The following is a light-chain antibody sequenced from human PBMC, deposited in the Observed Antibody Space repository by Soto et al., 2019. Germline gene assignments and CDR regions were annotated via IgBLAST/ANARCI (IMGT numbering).Light chain of an antibody. Sequence: EIVLKQYPGTLSLSPGERATLSCRASQSVSNNYLAWYQQKPGQAPRLLIYGASNRATGIPDSFSDSGSGTGFTLTINKLDAEGFAWYYCRQNGSSGTFGQGTKVEIK. V-gene: IGKV3-20*01. CDR1: QSVSNNY. CDR2: GAS. CDR3: RQNGSSGT. J-gene: IGKJ1*01.